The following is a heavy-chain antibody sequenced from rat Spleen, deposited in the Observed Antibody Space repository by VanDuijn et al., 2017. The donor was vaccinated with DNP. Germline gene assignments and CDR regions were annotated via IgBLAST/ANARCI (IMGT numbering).Heavy chain of an antibody. V-gene: IGHV2S8*01. CDR3: TRLVGFGPAY. Sequence: QVQLKESGPGLVQPSQTLSLTCTVSGFSLTSYGVSWVRQPPGKGLEWIAAISGGGVTYYNSPLKSRLSISRDTSKSQVFLTMNSLQTEDTAIYFCTRLVGFGPAYWGQGTLVTVSS. D-gene: IGHD1-12*02. CDR2: ISGGGVT. J-gene: IGHJ3*01. CDR1: GFSLTSYG.